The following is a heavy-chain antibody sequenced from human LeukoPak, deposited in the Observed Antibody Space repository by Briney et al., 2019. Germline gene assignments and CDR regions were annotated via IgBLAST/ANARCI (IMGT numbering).Heavy chain of an antibody. CDR1: GGSISSYY. CDR3: ARGVQVGATPYFDY. V-gene: IGHV4-59*01. Sequence: SETLSLTCTVSGGSISSYYWNWIRQPPGKGLEWIGYIYYSGSTNYNPSLKSRVTISVDTSKNQFSLKLSSVTAADTAVYYCARGVQVGATPYFDYWGQGTLVTVSS. D-gene: IGHD1-26*01. CDR2: IYYSGST. J-gene: IGHJ4*02.